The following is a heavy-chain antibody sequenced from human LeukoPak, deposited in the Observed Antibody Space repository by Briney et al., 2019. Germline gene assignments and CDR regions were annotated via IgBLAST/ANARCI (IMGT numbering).Heavy chain of an antibody. CDR2: INPNSGGT. V-gene: IGHV1-2*02. J-gene: IGHJ4*02. CDR1: GYTFTGYY. Sequence: ASVKVSCKASGYTFTGYYMHWVRQAPGQGLEWMGWINPNSGGTNYAQKFQGRVTMTRDTSTSTAYMELSRLRSDDTAVYYCARDPRYSSSWYLDYWGQGTLVTVSS. D-gene: IGHD6-13*01. CDR3: ARDPRYSSSWYLDY.